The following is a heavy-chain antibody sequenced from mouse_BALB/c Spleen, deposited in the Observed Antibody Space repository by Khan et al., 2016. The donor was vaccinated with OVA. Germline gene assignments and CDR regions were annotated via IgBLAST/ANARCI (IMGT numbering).Heavy chain of an antibody. Sequence: EVKLLESGGGLVQPGGSLKLSCAASGFAFSRYWMSWVRQAPGKGLEWIGEINPDSSTTNYTPSLKDKFIFSRDNAKNTLYLQMSKVRSEETALYYCAGGGYYGYLDVWGAGTTVTVSS. CDR2: INPDSSTT. V-gene: IGHV4-1*02. CDR1: GFAFSRYW. J-gene: IGHJ1*01. D-gene: IGHD2-2*01. CDR3: AGGGYYGYLDV.